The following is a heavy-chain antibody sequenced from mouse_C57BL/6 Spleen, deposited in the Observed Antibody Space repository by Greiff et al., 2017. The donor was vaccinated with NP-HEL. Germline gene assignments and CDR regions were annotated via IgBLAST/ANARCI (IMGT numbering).Heavy chain of an antibody. Sequence: VQLQQSGPELVKPGASVKISCKASGYSFTDYNMNWVKQSNGKSLEWIGVINPNCGTTSYNQKFKGKATLTVDQSYSTAYMQLNSLTSEDSTVYCCARGGYYGNYFDYWGQGTTLTVSS. J-gene: IGHJ2*01. D-gene: IGHD2-1*01. CDR1: GYSFTDYN. V-gene: IGHV1-39*01. CDR2: INPNCGTT. CDR3: ARGGYYGNYFDY.